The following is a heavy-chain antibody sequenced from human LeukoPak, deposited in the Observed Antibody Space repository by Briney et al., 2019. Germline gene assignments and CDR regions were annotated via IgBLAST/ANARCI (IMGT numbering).Heavy chain of an antibody. V-gene: IGHV1-69*02. Sequence: SVKVSCKASGGTFSSYTISWVRQAPGQGLEWMGRIIPILGIANYAQKFQGRVTITADKSTSTAHMELSSLRSEDTAVYYCARALGYDPPAYWGQGTLVTVSS. CDR3: ARALGYDPPAY. CDR1: GGTFSSYT. CDR2: IIPILGIA. D-gene: IGHD5-12*01. J-gene: IGHJ4*02.